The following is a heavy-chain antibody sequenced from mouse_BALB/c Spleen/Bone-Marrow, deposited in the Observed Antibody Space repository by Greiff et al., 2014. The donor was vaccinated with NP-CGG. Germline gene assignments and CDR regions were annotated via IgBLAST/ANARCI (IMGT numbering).Heavy chain of an antibody. Sequence: EVMLVESGGGLVQPGGSLKLSCAASGFTFSSYTMSWVRQTPEKRLEWVPYISNGGGSTYYPDTVKGRFTISRDNAKNTLYLQMSSLKSEDTAMYYCARQEYGNPFAYWGQGTLVTVSA. V-gene: IGHV5-12-2*01. J-gene: IGHJ3*01. D-gene: IGHD2-10*02. CDR1: GFTFSSYT. CDR2: ISNGGGST. CDR3: ARQEYGNPFAY.